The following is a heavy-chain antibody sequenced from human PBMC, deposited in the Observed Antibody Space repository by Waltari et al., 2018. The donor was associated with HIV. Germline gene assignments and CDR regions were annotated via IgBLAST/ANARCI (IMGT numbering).Heavy chain of an antibody. D-gene: IGHD3-16*01. J-gene: IGHJ3*02. CDR2: IWSDGYNK. Sequence: QVYLMESGGGVVQPGGSLKLSCAASGFTFSSYGMHWFRQAPVKGLEWVAVIWSDGYNKFYADSVRGRFTFSRDNSKYTLSLQMNSLRAEDTALYYCVKERGPFNGFDIWGQGTMVTVSS. V-gene: IGHV3-33*06. CDR1: GFTFSSYG. CDR3: VKERGPFNGFDI.